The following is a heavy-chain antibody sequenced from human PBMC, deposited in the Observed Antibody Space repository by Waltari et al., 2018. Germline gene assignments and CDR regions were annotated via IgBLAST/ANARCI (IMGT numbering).Heavy chain of an antibody. CDR2: FDPEDGET. V-gene: IGHV1-24*01. CDR1: GYTLTELS. J-gene: IGHJ6*02. CDR3: ATHQNVGYYYGMDV. Sequence: QVQLVQSGAEGKKPGASVRVSCKVSGYTLTELSMHWVRQAPGKGLEWMGGFDPEDGETIYAQKFQGRVTMTEDTSTDTAYMELSSLRSEDTAVYYCATHQNVGYYYGMDVWGQGTTVTVSS.